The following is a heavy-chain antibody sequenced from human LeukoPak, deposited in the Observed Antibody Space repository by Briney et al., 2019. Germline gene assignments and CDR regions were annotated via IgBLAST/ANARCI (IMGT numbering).Heavy chain of an antibody. V-gene: IGHV4-34*01. CDR3: ARREGDTSMVRSFDY. CDR2: VNHSGST. J-gene: IGHJ4*02. D-gene: IGHD5-18*01. Sequence: SAPLSLTCAVYGGSFSGYYWSWIRQPPGKGLEWIGEVNHSGSTNYNPSLKSRVTISVDTSKNQFSLNLSSETAADTAVYYCARREGDTSMVRSFDYWGQGTLVTVSS. CDR1: GGSFSGYY.